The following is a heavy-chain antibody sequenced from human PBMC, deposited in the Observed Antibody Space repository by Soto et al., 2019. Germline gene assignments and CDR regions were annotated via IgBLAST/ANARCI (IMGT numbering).Heavy chain of an antibody. CDR1: GYTFTSYG. D-gene: IGHD3-22*01. V-gene: IGHV1-18*01. CDR3: ARDSGSSGYSRGDAFDI. CDR2: ISAYNGNT. J-gene: IGHJ3*02. Sequence: ASVKVSCKASGYTFTSYGISWVRQAPGQGLEWMGWISAYNGNTNYAQKLQGRVTMTTDTSTSTAYMELRSLRSDDTAVYYCARDSGSSGYSRGDAFDIWGQGTMVTVSS.